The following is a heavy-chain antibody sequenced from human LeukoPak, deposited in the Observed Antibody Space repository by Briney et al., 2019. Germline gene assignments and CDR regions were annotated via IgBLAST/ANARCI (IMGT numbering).Heavy chain of an antibody. D-gene: IGHD3-16*01. V-gene: IGHV3-48*03. CDR1: GFTFNSYE. CDR2: ISSNGGTI. J-gene: IGHJ1*01. Sequence: PGGSLRLSCAASGFTFNSYEMNWVRQAPGKGLEWVSYISSNGGTIYYADSVKGRFTISRDSAKNSLYLQMNSLRAEDTAVYYCARGVRIRLCQHWGQGTLVTVSS. CDR3: ARGVRIRLCQH.